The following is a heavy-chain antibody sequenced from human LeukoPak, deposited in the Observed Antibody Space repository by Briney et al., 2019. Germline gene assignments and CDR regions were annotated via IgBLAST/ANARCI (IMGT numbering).Heavy chain of an antibody. CDR2: ISNSGKTM. V-gene: IGHV3-48*01. D-gene: IGHD3-3*01. CDR1: GFSFSSYS. Sequence: GGSLRLSCAASGFSFSSYSMIWVRQAPGKGLEWLSYISNSGKTMNYAGSVKGRFTVSRDNAWNSLHLQMNGLRAEDTAVYYCARRITISGVGYYMDVWGKGTTVPSP. J-gene: IGHJ6*03. CDR3: ARRITISGVGYYMDV.